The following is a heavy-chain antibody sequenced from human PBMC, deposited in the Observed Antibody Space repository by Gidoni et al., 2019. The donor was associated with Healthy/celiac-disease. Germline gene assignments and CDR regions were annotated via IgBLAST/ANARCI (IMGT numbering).Heavy chain of an antibody. V-gene: IGHV4-59*01. Sequence: QVQLQESGPGLVKPSETLSLTCTVSGGSISSYYWSWIRQPPGKGLEWIGYIYYSGSTNYNPSLKSRVTISVDTSKNQFSLKLSSVTAADTAVYYCARDRGVAGPTYYFDYWGQGTLVTVSS. CDR2: IYYSGST. CDR3: ARDRGVAGPTYYFDY. CDR1: GGSISSYY. D-gene: IGHD6-19*01. J-gene: IGHJ4*02.